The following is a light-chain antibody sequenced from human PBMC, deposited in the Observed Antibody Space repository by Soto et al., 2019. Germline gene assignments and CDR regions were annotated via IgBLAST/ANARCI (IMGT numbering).Light chain of an antibody. J-gene: IGKJ4*01. CDR2: DAS. V-gene: IGKV3-11*01. Sequence: EIVLTQSPATLSLSPGERATLSCRASQSVSSYLAWYQQKPGQAPRLLIYDASSRATGIPARFSGSGSGTDFTLASSGLEPEDFAVYFWQQRSYLLGTFGGGTKVEIK. CDR3: QQRSYLLGT. CDR1: QSVSSY.